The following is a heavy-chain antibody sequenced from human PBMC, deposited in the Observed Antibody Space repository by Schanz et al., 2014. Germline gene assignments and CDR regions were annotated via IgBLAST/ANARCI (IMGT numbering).Heavy chain of an antibody. CDR3: ARDRRFFDRDDLYYFDS. CDR1: GYIFINSG. Sequence: QVQLVQSGAEVKKPGASVKVSCKASGYIFINSGISWVRQAPGQGLEWVGWISVYTGNTKYGQKGQGRVTMTADTSTNTAYMELRSLRSDDTAVYYCARDRRFFDRDDLYYFDSWGQGTLVTVSS. V-gene: IGHV1-18*01. CDR2: ISVYTGNT. D-gene: IGHD3-3*01. J-gene: IGHJ4*02.